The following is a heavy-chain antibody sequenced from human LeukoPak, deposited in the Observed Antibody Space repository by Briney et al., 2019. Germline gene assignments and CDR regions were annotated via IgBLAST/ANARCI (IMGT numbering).Heavy chain of an antibody. CDR1: GFTFSSYV. J-gene: IGHJ4*02. CDR2: IGDSGGST. V-gene: IGHV3-23*01. CDR3: AKLPGRAADY. Sequence: PGGSLRLSCAASGFTFSSYVMNWVRQAPGKGLEWVSGIGDSGGSTYYADSVKGRFTISRDNSKNTLYLQMNSLRAEDTAVYYCAKLPGRAADYWGQGTLVTVSS.